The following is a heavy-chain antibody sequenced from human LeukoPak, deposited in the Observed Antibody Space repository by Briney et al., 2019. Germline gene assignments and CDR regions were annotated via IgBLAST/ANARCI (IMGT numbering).Heavy chain of an antibody. CDR1: GYTFTSYA. V-gene: IGHV7-4-1*02. Sequence: ASVKVSCKASGYTFTSYAINWVRQAPGQGLEWMGWINTNTGNPTYAQGFTGRFVFSLDTSVSTAYLQISSLKAEDTAVYYCARDVLWFGELIESYWGQGTLVTVSS. D-gene: IGHD3-10*01. CDR3: ARDVLWFGELIESY. J-gene: IGHJ4*02. CDR2: INTNTGNP.